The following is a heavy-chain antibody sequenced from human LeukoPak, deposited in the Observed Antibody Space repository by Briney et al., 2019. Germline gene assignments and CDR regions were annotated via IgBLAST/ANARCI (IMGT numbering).Heavy chain of an antibody. CDR2: ISGSGGST. D-gene: IGHD6-13*01. J-gene: IGHJ4*02. V-gene: IGHV3-23*01. CDR3: AKARYSSSWTGGYFDY. Sequence: TGGSLRLSCAASGFTFSSYAMSWVRQAPGKGLEWVSAISGSGGSTYYADSVKGRFTISRDNSKNTLYLQMNSLRAEDTAVYYCAKARYSSSWTGGYFDYWGQGTLVTVSS. CDR1: GFTFSSYA.